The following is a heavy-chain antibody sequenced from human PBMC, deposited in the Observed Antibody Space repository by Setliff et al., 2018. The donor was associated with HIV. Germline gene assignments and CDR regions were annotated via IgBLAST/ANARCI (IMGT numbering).Heavy chain of an antibody. CDR2: ISSSSSYT. D-gene: IGHD2-2*01. V-gene: IGHV3-11*03. J-gene: IGHJ4*02. CDR3: ASHFGYCSSTSCEGY. CDR1: GFTFSDYY. Sequence: GGSLRLSCAASGFTFSDYYMSWIRQAPGKGLEWVSYISSSSSYTNYADSLKGRFTISRDNAKNSLYLQMNSLRAEDTAVYYCASHFGYCSSTSCEGYWGQGALVTVSS.